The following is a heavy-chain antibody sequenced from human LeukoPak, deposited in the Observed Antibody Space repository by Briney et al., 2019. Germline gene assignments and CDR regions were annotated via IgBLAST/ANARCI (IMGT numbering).Heavy chain of an antibody. D-gene: IGHD5-24*01. J-gene: IGHJ4*02. CDR1: GGSISSSSYY. V-gene: IGHV4-39*07. Sequence: SETLSLTCTVSGGSISSSSYYWGWIRQPPGKGLEWIGSIYYSGSTYYNPSLKGRVTISVDTSKNQFSLKLSSVTAADTAVYYCARVREKGTGGYNGGNFDYWGQGTLVTVSS. CDR2: IYYSGST. CDR3: ARVREKGTGGYNGGNFDY.